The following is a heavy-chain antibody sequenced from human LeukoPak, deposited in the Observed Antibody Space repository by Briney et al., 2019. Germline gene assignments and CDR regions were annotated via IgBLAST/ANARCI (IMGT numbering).Heavy chain of an antibody. D-gene: IGHD3-10*01. CDR3: AREAGYYGSGSQPAIDY. J-gene: IGHJ4*02. V-gene: IGHV1-18*01. CDR1: GYTFTSYG. CDR2: ISAYNGNT. Sequence: ASVKVSCKASGYTFTSYGISWVRQAPGQGLEWMGWISAYNGNTNYAQKLQGRVTMTTDTSTSTAYMELRSLRSDDTAVYYCAREAGYYGSGSQPAIDYRGQGTLVTVSS.